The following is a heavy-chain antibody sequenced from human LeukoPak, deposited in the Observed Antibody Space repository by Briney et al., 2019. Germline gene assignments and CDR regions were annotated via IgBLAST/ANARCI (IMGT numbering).Heavy chain of an antibody. V-gene: IGHV3-23*01. CDR3: AKRRTTVITMDYFDY. CDR2: VSGGAGTP. Sequence: GGSLRLSCAASGFTFSNYAMSWVRQAPGKGLEWVSGVSGGAGTPYYADSVKGRFTISRDNSKNTLYLQMSSLRAEDTAVYYCAKRRTTVITMDYFDYWGQGTLVTVSS. CDR1: GFTFSNYA. D-gene: IGHD4-17*01. J-gene: IGHJ4*02.